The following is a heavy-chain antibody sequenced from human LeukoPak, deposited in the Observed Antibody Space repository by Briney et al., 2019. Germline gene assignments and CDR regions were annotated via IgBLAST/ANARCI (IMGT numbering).Heavy chain of an antibody. V-gene: IGHV3-21*01. CDR3: ARALLGGDDSSGYYLYYFDY. CDR2: ISSSSSYI. Sequence: SGGSLRLFCAASGFTFSSYSMNWVRQAPGKGLEWVSSISSSSSYIYYADSVKGRFTISRDNAKNSLYLQMNSLRAEDTAVYYCARALLGGDDSSGYYLYYFDYWGQGTLVTVSS. D-gene: IGHD3-22*01. J-gene: IGHJ4*02. CDR1: GFTFSSYS.